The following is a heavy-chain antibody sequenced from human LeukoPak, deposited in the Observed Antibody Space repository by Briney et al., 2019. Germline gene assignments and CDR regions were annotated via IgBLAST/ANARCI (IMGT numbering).Heavy chain of an antibody. CDR3: ARDPPDYGSGSYFRRFDP. CDR2: INPNSGGT. D-gene: IGHD3-10*01. V-gene: IGHV1-2*02. CDR1: GYTFTGYY. Sequence: GASVKVSCKASGYTFTGYYMHWVRQAPGQGLEWMGWINPNSGGTNYAQKFQGRVTMTRDTSISTAYMELSRLRSDDTAVYYCARDPPDYGSGSYFRRFDPWGQGTLVTVSS. J-gene: IGHJ5*02.